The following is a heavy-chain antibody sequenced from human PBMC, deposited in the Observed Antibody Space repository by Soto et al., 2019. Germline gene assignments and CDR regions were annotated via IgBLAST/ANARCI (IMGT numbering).Heavy chain of an antibody. CDR2: IYYTGHT. D-gene: IGHD1-26*01. V-gene: IGHV4-39*01. CDR3: ARGPQLVGATSPYYYYYYGMDV. Sequence: SETLSLTCILSGGSISSSDYYWGWLRQPPGKGLERIGSIYYTGHTYLNVSLNSRVSISIDTSKQQFSLTLRSMTAAETAVYYCARGPQLVGATSPYYYYYYGMDVWGQGNTVTVSS. CDR1: GGSISSSDYY. J-gene: IGHJ6*02.